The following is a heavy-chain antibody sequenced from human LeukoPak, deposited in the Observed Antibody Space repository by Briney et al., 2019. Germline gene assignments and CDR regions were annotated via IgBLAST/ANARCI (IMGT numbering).Heavy chain of an antibody. V-gene: IGHV3-7*04. CDR3: TRDALFGSGRTHLDF. J-gene: IGHJ4*02. CDR1: XFTFNRYL. Sequence: SGGSLRLSCAASXFTFNRYLMSWVREAPGKGLQWVANIKQDGSEAHYVDSVKGRFTISRDNAKNSLSLQMNSLNVDDNGVYFCTRDALFGSGRTHLDFWSQGTLVSVSS. CDR2: IKQDGSEA. D-gene: IGHD3-10*01.